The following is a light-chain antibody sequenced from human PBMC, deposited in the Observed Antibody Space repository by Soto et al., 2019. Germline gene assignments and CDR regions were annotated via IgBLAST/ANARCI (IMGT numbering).Light chain of an antibody. J-gene: IGKJ5*01. CDR1: QSVSRN. CDR2: GAS. Sequence: EIVMTQSPATLSVSPGERATLSCRASQSVSRNLAWYQQKPGQAPRLLIYGASTRATGLPAMFSGSGSGTEFTLTISSLQSEDFAVYYCQQYNNWLITFGQGTRLEIK. CDR3: QQYNNWLIT. V-gene: IGKV3-15*01.